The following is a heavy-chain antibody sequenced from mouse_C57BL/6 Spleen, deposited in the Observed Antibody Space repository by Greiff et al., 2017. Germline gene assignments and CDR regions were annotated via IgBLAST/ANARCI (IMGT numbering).Heavy chain of an antibody. CDR2: ISYDGSN. V-gene: IGHV3-6*01. D-gene: IGHD2-1*01. CDR1: GYSITSGYY. CDR3: ARDLYYGNAWFAY. J-gene: IGHJ3*01. Sequence: EVKLQESGPGLVKPSQSLSLTCSVTGYSITSGYYWNWIRQFPGNKLEWMGYISYDGSNNYNPSLKNRISITRDTSKNQFFLKLNSVTTEDTATYDCARDLYYGNAWFAYWGQGTLVTVSA.